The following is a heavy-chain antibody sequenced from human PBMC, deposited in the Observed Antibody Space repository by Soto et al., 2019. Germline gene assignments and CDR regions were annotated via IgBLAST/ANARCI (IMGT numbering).Heavy chain of an antibody. D-gene: IGHD3-22*01. CDR2: IDPSDSYT. CDR3: ARHKAFYYDSSGA. J-gene: IGHJ5*02. CDR1: GYIFTSYW. Sequence: GESLKISCKGSGYIFTSYWISWVRQMPGKGLEWMGRIDPSDSYTNYSPSFRGHVTMSADKSINTAYLQWSSLKASDSAMYYCARHKAFYYDSSGAWGQGSLVTVS. V-gene: IGHV5-10-1*01.